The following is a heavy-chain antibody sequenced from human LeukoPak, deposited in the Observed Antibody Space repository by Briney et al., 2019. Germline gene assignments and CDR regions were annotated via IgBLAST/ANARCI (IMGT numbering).Heavy chain of an antibody. CDR2: FDPGDDET. D-gene: IGHD3-16*01. CDR3: ATFWGDRSSDWIPS. J-gene: IGHJ4*02. Sequence: ASVKVSCKVSGYTLTELSMHWVRQAPGKGLEWMGGFDPGDDETISAQKFQGRVTMTEDTSTNTAYMELSSLRSEDTAVYFCATFWGDRSSDWIPSWGQGTLVTVSP. V-gene: IGHV1-24*01. CDR1: GYTLTELS.